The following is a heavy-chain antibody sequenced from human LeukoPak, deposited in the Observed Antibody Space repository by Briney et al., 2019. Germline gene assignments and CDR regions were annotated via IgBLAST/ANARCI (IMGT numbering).Heavy chain of an antibody. J-gene: IGHJ6*03. CDR3: ARTAWLDWNYLGNYYYYYYMDV. Sequence: PGGSLRLSCAASGFTFSSYSMNWVRQAPGKGLEWVSSISSSSSYIYYADSVKGRFTISRDNAKNSLYLQMNSLRAEDTAVYYCARTAWLDWNYLGNYYYYYYMDVWGKGTTVTVSS. CDR2: ISSSSSYI. V-gene: IGHV3-21*01. D-gene: IGHD1-7*01. CDR1: GFTFSSYS.